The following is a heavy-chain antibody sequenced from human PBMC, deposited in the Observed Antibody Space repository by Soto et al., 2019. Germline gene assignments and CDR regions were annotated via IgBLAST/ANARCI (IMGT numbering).Heavy chain of an antibody. D-gene: IGHD2-2*01. Sequence: QLQLQESGSGLLKPSQTLSLSCGVSGGSISSSDYSWSRIRQPPGKGLEWIGYIYHSGSTYYNSSLKSRVTISVDRSKNQFSLKLSSVTAADTAVYYCARVPTPWGQGTLVTVSS. CDR1: GGSISSSDYS. J-gene: IGHJ5*02. CDR2: IYHSGST. V-gene: IGHV4-30-2*01. CDR3: ARVPTP.